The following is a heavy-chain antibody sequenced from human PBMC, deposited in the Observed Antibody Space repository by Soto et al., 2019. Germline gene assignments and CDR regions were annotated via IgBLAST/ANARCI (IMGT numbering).Heavy chain of an antibody. CDR3: ARASQIRFLEWLMAVV. J-gene: IGHJ6*02. CDR2: ISYDGSNK. V-gene: IGHV3-30-3*01. CDR1: GFTFSSYA. D-gene: IGHD3-3*01. Sequence: QSGGSLRLSCAASGFTFSSYAMHWVRQAPGKGLEWVAVISYDGSNKYYADSVKGRFTISRDNSKNTLYLQMNSLRAEDTAVYYCARASQIRFLEWLMAVVWGQGTTVTVSS.